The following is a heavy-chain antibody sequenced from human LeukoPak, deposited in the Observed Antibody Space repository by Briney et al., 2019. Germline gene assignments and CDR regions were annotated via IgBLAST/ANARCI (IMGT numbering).Heavy chain of an antibody. CDR1: GYTFTNYY. D-gene: IGHD5-18*01. V-gene: IGHV1-46*01. CDR3: AREIGPRQLHLWASAFDY. J-gene: IGHJ4*02. Sequence: ASVKVSRKASGYTFTNYYMHWVRQAPGQGLEWMGIINPSDGRTSYGQKFQGRVTMTRDTSTSTVYMELSSLRSEDTAVYYCAREIGPRQLHLWASAFDYWGQGTLVTVSS. CDR2: INPSDGRT.